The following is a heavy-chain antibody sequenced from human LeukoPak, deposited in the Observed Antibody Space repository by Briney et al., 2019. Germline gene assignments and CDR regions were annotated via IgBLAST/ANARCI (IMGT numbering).Heavy chain of an antibody. J-gene: IGHJ5*02. CDR3: ARERGGWFDP. Sequence: GGSLRLSCAASGFTFSSYSMNWVRQAPGKGLEWVSFISSTSNTIYYADSVKGRFTISKDNAKNSLYLQMNSLRAEDTAVYYCARERGGWFDPWGQGTLVIVSS. CDR2: ISSTSNTI. V-gene: IGHV3-48*04. D-gene: IGHD3-16*01. CDR1: GFTFSSYS.